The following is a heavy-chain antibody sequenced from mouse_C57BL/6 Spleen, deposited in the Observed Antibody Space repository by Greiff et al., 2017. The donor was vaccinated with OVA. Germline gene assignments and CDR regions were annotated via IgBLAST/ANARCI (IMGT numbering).Heavy chain of an antibody. V-gene: IGHV1-42*01. CDR1: GYSFTGYY. Sequence: EVQLQESGPELVKPGASVKISCKASGYSFTGYYMNWVKQSPEKSLEWIGEINPSTGGTTYNQKFKAKATLTVDKSSSTAYMQLKSLTSEDSAVYYCARGEGYYAMDDWGQGTSVTVSS. J-gene: IGHJ4*01. CDR3: ARGEGYYAMDD. CDR2: INPSTGGT.